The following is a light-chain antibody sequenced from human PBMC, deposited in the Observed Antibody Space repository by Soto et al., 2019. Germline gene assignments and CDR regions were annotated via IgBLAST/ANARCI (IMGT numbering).Light chain of an antibody. Sequence: EVVMTQSPATLSVSPGERVALSCRASQSISINLAWIQQKPGQGPRLLMIGESTRATGIPDRFSGSGSGTDFNLTISRLEPEDFAVYYCQKYGSSPITFGQGTRLEIK. CDR3: QKYGSSPIT. V-gene: IGKV3-20*01. CDR1: QSISIN. CDR2: GES. J-gene: IGKJ5*01.